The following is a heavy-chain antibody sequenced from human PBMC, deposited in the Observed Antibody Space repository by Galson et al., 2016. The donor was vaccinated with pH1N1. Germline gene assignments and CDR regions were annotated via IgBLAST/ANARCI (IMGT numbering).Heavy chain of an antibody. J-gene: IGHJ1*01. CDR3: ARPRIASPGALHH. CDR1: GLSVRNNY. D-gene: IGHD1-26*01. V-gene: IGHV3-66*02. Sequence: SLRLSCAASGLSVRNNYMNWVRQDPGKGLEWVSVIDSGGNSFYADSVQGRFTMSRDNSKNTVYLQMSSLTREDTAVYFCARPRIASPGALHHWGQGTRVTVSS. CDR2: IDSGGNS.